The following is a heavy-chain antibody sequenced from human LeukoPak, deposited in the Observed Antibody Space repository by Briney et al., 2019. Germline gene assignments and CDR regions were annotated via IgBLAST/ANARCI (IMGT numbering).Heavy chain of an antibody. D-gene: IGHD4-17*01. V-gene: IGHV1-69*13. CDR1: GGTFSSYA. Sequence: ASVKVSFKASGGTFSSYAISWVRQAPGQGLEWMGGIIPIFGTANYAQKFQGRVTNTANESTSTAYMELSSLRSEDTAVYYCARVVDYEEYYYYMDVWGKGTTVTVSS. J-gene: IGHJ6*03. CDR2: IIPIFGTA. CDR3: ARVVDYEEYYYYMDV.